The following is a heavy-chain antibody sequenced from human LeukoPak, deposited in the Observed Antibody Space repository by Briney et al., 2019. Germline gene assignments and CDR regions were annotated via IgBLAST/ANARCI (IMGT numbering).Heavy chain of an antibody. CDR3: TTFYYDSSGYYQFDY. CDR1: GFTFSNAW. V-gene: IGHV3-15*01. CDR2: IKSKTDGGTT. Sequence: GGSLRLSCAASGFTFSNAWMSWVRQAPGKGLEWVGRIKSKTDGGTTDYAAPVKGRFTISRDDSKNTLYLQMNSLKTEDAAVYYCTTFYYDSSGYYQFDYWGQGTLVTVSS. D-gene: IGHD3-22*01. J-gene: IGHJ4*02.